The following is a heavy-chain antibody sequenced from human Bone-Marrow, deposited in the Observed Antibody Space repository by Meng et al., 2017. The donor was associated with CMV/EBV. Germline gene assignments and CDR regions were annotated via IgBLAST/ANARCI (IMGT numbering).Heavy chain of an antibody. CDR1: GVSFSSYY. V-gene: IGHV4-34*01. CDR3: ARGKLLWFGEFPWFDP. CDR2: INHSGST. Sequence: YGVSFSSYYWSWIRQPPGKGLEWIGEINHSGSTNYNPSLKSRVTISVDTSKNQFSLKLSSVTAADTAVYYCARGKLLWFGEFPWFDPWGQGTLVTVSS. D-gene: IGHD3-10*01. J-gene: IGHJ5*02.